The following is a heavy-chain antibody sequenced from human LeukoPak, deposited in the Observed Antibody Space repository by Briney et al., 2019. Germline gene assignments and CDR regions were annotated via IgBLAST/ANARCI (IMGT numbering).Heavy chain of an antibody. Sequence: GGSLRLSCAASGFTFSSYAMSWVRQAPGKGLEWVSPISGSGGSTYYAASVKGRFTMSRDKSKKSLYLQMNSVRAEDTSVYSCAEDYLGTSFTCGLDYWGQGTVVTVSS. V-gene: IGHV3-23*01. CDR1: GFTFSSYA. J-gene: IGHJ4*02. D-gene: IGHD3-16*01. CDR2: ISGSGGST. CDR3: AEDYLGTSFTCGLDY.